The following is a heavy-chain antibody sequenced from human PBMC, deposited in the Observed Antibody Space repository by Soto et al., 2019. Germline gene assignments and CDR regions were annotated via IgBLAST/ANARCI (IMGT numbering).Heavy chain of an antibody. CDR3: ARGIAARPGYYYGMDV. J-gene: IGHJ6*02. V-gene: IGHV4-34*01. CDR1: GGSFSGYY. Sequence: SETLSLTCAVYGGSFSGYYWSWIRQPPGKGLEWIVEINHSGSTNYNPSLKSRVTISVDTSKNQFSLKLSSVTAADTAVYYCARGIAARPGYYYGMDVWGQGTTVTVSS. CDR2: INHSGST. D-gene: IGHD6-6*01.